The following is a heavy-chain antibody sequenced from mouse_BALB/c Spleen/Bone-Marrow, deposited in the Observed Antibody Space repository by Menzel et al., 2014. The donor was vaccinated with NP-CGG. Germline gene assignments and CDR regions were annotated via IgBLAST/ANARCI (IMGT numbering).Heavy chain of an antibody. V-gene: IGHV1-69*01. CDR2: IDTSDSYT. Sequence: VQLQQSGAELVMPGASVKMSCKASGYTFTDYWMHWVKQRPGQGLEWIGAIDTSDSYTSYNQKFKGKATLTVDESSSTAYMQLSSLTSEDSAVYYWARWLYGSSQYFDYWGQGTTLTVSS. CDR3: ARWLYGSSQYFDY. D-gene: IGHD1-1*01. J-gene: IGHJ2*01. CDR1: GYTFTDYW.